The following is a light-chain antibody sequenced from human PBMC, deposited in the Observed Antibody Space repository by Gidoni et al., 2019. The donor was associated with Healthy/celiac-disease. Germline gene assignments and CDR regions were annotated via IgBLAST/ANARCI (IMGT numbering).Light chain of an antibody. J-gene: IGKJ2*01. Sequence: DIVLTQSPDTLSLSPGERATLSCRASQSVSSSYLAWYQQKPGQAPRLLIYGASSRATGMPDRFSGSGSGTDFTLTISRLEPEDFAVYYCQQYGSAPYTFGQGTKLEIK. CDR2: GAS. CDR1: QSVSSSY. V-gene: IGKV3-20*01. CDR3: QQYGSAPYT.